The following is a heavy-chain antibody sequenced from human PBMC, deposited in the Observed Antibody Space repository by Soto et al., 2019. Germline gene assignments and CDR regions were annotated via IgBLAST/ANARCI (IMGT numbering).Heavy chain of an antibody. CDR2: IIPIFGTA. D-gene: IGHD3-22*01. CDR1: GGTFSSYA. J-gene: IGHJ4*02. V-gene: IGHV1-69*01. CDR3: ARGSYYDSSGLVYPGYYFDY. Sequence: QVQLVQSGAEVKKPGSSVKVSCKASGGTFSSYAISWVRQAPGQGLEWMGGIIPIFGTANYAQKFQGRVTITADESTSPAYMELSSLRSEDTAVYYCARGSYYDSSGLVYPGYYFDYWGQGTLVTVSS.